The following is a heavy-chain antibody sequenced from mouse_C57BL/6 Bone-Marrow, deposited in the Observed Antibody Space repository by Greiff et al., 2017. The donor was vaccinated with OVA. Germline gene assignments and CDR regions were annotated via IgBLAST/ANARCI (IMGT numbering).Heavy chain of an antibody. CDR3: ARSVDDYLWYFDV. CDR2: IRNKANGYPT. V-gene: IGHV7-3*01. Sequence: EVTLVESGGGLVQPGGSLSLSCAASGFTFTDYYMSWVRQPPGKALAWLGFIRNKANGYPTEYSVSVKGRFTISRDNSHSIHYLRINALRAEDSAAYYCARSVDDYLWYFDVWGTGTTVTVSS. D-gene: IGHD2-4*01. CDR1: GFTFTDYY. J-gene: IGHJ1*03.